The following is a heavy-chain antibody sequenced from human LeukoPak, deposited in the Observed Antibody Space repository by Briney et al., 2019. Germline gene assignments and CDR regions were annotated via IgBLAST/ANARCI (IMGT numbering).Heavy chain of an antibody. CDR2: IYYSGST. J-gene: IGHJ4*02. CDR3: AQSSGWYSFDY. D-gene: IGHD6-19*01. CDR1: GGSISSYY. V-gene: IGHV4-59*01. Sequence: SETLSLTCTVSGGSISSYYWSWIRQPPGKGLEWIGYIYYSGSTNYNPSLKSRVTMSVDTSKNQFSLKLSSVTAADTAVYYCAQSSGWYSFDYWGQGTLVTVSS.